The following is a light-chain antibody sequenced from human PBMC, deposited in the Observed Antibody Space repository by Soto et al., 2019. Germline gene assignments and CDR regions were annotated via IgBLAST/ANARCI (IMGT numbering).Light chain of an antibody. CDR3: SSYVGTNTLV. CDR2: EVS. CDR1: SGDIGGYNY. V-gene: IGLV2-8*01. Sequence: QSALTQPPSASGSPGQSVTISCTGTSGDIGGYNYVSWYQQHPGKAPKLLIYEVSKRPSGVPDRFSGSKSGNTASLTVSGPQAGDEAEYYCSSYVGTNTLVFGGGTKLTVL. J-gene: IGLJ2*01.